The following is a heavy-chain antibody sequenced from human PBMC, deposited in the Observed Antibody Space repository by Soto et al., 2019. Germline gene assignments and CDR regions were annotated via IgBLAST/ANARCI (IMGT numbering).Heavy chain of an antibody. V-gene: IGHV3-23*01. CDR1: GFTFSSYA. CDR2: ISGNGGNK. Sequence: PGGSLRLSCAASGFTFSSYAMSWVRQAPGKGLEWVSGISGNGGNKNYADSVKGRFTISRDNSKNTLYLQMNSLRAEDTAVYYCARDYLGDFWSGYYLPYYGMDVWGQGTTVTVSS. CDR3: ARDYLGDFWSGYYLPYYGMDV. D-gene: IGHD3-3*01. J-gene: IGHJ6*02.